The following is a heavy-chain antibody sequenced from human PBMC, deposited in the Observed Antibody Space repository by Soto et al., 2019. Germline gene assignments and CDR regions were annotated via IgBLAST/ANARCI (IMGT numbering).Heavy chain of an antibody. Sequence: GGSLRLSCAASGFTFSSYGMHWVRQAPGKGLEWVAVVSYDGSNKYYADSVKGRFTISRDNSKNTLYLQMNSLRAEDTAVYYCAKDLAARRYYYYGMDVWGQGTTVTVSS. D-gene: IGHD6-6*01. V-gene: IGHV3-30*18. CDR2: VSYDGSNK. J-gene: IGHJ6*02. CDR1: GFTFSSYG. CDR3: AKDLAARRYYYYGMDV.